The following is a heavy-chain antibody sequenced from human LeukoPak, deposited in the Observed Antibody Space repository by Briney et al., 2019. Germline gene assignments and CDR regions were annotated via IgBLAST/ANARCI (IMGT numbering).Heavy chain of an antibody. D-gene: IGHD4-17*01. Sequence: ASETLSLTCTVSGGSISSSSYYWGWIRQPPGKGPEWIVSIYYSGITYYNPSLQSRVTISIDTPKNQFSLKLSSVTAADTAVYYCTRRVSVTQPNWFDPWGQGTLVTVSS. CDR1: GGSISSSSYY. J-gene: IGHJ5*02. CDR2: IYYSGIT. V-gene: IGHV4-39*01. CDR3: TRRVSVTQPNWFDP.